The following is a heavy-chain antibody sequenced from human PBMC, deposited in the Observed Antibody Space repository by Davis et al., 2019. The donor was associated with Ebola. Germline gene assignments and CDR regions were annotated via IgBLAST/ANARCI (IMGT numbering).Heavy chain of an antibody. Sequence: MPGGSLRLSCNISGESISNGHWWSWVRQPPGKGLEWIGQIYHTGSLSTNYNPSLASRVSISVDKSKNEFSLRLNSVTAADTAVYYCASSVETYTDAFDVWGQGTMVTVSS. CDR1: GESISNGHW. CDR3: ASSVETYTDAFDV. V-gene: IGHV4-4*02. CDR2: IYHTGSLST. D-gene: IGHD1-1*01. J-gene: IGHJ3*01.